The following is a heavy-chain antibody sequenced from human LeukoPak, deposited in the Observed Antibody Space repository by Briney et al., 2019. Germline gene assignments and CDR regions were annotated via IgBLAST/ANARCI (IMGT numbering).Heavy chain of an antibody. J-gene: IGHJ5*02. D-gene: IGHD1-26*01. CDR1: GGSISGYY. CDR2: IHSNGYT. Sequence: SETLSLTCTVSGGSISGYYWAWIRQPPGQGLEWIAYIHSNGYTNSNPSPRSRAPIPVDPSKNQFSLTVTPVTAADTAIYYWAHLQGPMSGTYNYFDPWGQGALVTVSS. V-gene: IGHV4-4*09. CDR3: AHLQGPMSGTYNYFDP.